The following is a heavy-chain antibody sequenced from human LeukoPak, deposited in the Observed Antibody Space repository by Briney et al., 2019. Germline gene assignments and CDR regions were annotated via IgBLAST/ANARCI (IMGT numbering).Heavy chain of an antibody. CDR3: ARDFHSSGYYHYFHY. CDR1: GYTFTSYG. Sequence: ASVKVSCKASGYTFTSYGISWVRQAPGQALEWMGWISGYNGNTNYAQKLQGRVTMTTDTSTGTAYMELRSLRSDDTAVYYCARDFHSSGYYHYFHYWGQGTLVTVSS. D-gene: IGHD3-22*01. J-gene: IGHJ4*02. V-gene: IGHV1-18*01. CDR2: ISGYNGNT.